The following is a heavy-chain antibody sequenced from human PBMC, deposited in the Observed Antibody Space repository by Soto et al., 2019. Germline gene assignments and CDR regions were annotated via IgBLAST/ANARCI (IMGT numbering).Heavy chain of an antibody. J-gene: IGHJ6*02. CDR3: ARLHRYYDSSGYYYYGMDV. CDR2: IDPSDSYT. D-gene: IGHD3-22*01. CDR1: XYSFTSYW. V-gene: IGHV5-10-1*01. Sequence: GESLKISCXGSXYSFTSYWISWVRQMPGKGLEWMGRIDPSDSYTNYSPSFQGHVTISADKSISTAYLQWSSLKASDTAMYYCARLHRYYDSSGYYYYGMDVWGQGTTVTVSS.